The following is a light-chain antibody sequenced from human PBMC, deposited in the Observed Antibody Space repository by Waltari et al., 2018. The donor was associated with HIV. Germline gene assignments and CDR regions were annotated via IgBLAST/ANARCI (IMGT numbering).Light chain of an antibody. Sequence: VLTQPPSASGTPGPRVTISCSGSSSNIRYAYVYWTHQIPGTAPKLLIYRNNQRPSGVPDRFSGAKSGTSASLTISGLRSDDEADYYCVAWDDSLSGHVVIGGGTKLTVL. J-gene: IGLJ2*01. CDR3: VAWDDSLSGHVV. CDR1: SSNIRYAY. CDR2: RNN. V-gene: IGLV1-47*01.